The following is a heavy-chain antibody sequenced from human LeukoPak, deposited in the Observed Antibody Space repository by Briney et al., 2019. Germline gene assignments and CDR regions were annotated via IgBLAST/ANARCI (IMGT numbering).Heavy chain of an antibody. CDR2: INNDGSTT. D-gene: IGHD3-22*01. V-gene: IGHV3-74*01. CDR3: ASSPILVWD. Sequence: GGSLRLSCAASGFTFGTYWMHWIHQAPGKGLEWLSRINNDGSTTSYADSVKGRFTISRDNANNTLYLQMNSLRDEDTAVYYCASSPILVWDWGQGTLVTVSS. CDR1: GFTFGTYW. J-gene: IGHJ4*02.